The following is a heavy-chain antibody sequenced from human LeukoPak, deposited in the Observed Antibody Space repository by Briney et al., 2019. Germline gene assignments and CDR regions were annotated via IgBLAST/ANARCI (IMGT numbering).Heavy chain of an antibody. CDR1: GGSISSYY. CDR2: IYYSGST. J-gene: IGHJ4*02. CDR3: ARARRWLQSGVDY. D-gene: IGHD5-24*01. Sequence: SETLSLTCTVSGGSISSYYWSWIRQPPGKGLEWIGYIYYSGSTNYNPSLKSRVTISVDTSKNQFSLKLSSVTAADTAMYYCARARRWLQSGVDYWGQGTLVTVSS. V-gene: IGHV4-59*01.